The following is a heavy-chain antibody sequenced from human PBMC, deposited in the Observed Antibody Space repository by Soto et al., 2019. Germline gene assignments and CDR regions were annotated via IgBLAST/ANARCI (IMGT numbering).Heavy chain of an antibody. Sequence: SVKVFCNASGVTFSSYAISWVRQAPGQGLEWMGGIIPIFGTANYAQKFQGRVTITADESTSTAYMELSSLRSEDTAVYYCASTYYYDSSGPPYYFDYWGQGTLVTVSS. J-gene: IGHJ4*02. CDR3: ASTYYYDSSGPPYYFDY. CDR1: GVTFSSYA. D-gene: IGHD3-22*01. V-gene: IGHV1-69*13. CDR2: IIPIFGTA.